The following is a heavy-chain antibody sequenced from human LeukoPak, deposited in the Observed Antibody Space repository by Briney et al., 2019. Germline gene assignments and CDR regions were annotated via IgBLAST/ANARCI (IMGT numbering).Heavy chain of an antibody. J-gene: IGHJ4*02. V-gene: IGHV3-48*03. CDR3: ARRFGDSSGYYYIDY. D-gene: IGHD3-22*01. CDR1: GFTFSSCA. CDR2: ISTSGSTI. Sequence: GGSLRLSCAASGFTFSSCAMSWVRQAPGKGLEWVSYISTSGSTIYYADSVKGRFTISRDNAKNSLYLQMNSLRAEDTAVYYCARRFGDSSGYYYIDYWGQGTLVTVSS.